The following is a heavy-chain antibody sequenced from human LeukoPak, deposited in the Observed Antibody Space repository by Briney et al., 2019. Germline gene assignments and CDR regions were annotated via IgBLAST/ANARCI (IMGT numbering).Heavy chain of an antibody. J-gene: IGHJ5*02. CDR1: GCSISSSSYY. CDR2: IYYSGST. CDR3: ARRGYYYDSSGYYYPRFDP. Sequence: SETLSLTCTVSGCSISSSSYYWGWIRQPPGKGLEWIGSIYYSGSTYYNPSLKSRVTISVDTSKNQFSLKLSSVTAADTAVYYCARRGYYYDSSGYYYPRFDPWGQGTLVTVSS. D-gene: IGHD3-22*01. V-gene: IGHV4-39*07.